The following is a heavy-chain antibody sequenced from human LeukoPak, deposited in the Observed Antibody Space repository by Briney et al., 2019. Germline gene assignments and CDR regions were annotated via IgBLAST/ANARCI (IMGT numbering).Heavy chain of an antibody. CDR1: GGSFSGYY. Sequence: SETLSLTCAVYGGSFSGYYWSWIRQPPGKELEWIGEINHSGSTNYNPSLKSRVTISVDTSKNQFSLKLSSVTAADTAVYYCARGRTVALRSFDYWGQGTLVTVSS. D-gene: IGHD4-23*01. J-gene: IGHJ4*02. V-gene: IGHV4-34*01. CDR2: INHSGST. CDR3: ARGRTVALRSFDY.